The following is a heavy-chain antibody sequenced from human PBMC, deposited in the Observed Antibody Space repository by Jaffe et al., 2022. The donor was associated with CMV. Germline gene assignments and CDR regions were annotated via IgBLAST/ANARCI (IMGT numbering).Heavy chain of an antibody. J-gene: IGHJ6*03. V-gene: IGHV1-69*09. Sequence: QVQLVQSGAEVKKPGSSVKVSCKASGGTFSSYAISWVRQAPGQGLEWMGRIIPILGIANYAQKFQGRVTITADKSTSTAYMELSSLRSEDTAVYYCARGPILDITMVRGVIYYYYMDVWGKGTTVTVSS. CDR3: ARGPILDITMVRGVIYYYYMDV. CDR2: IIPILGIA. D-gene: IGHD3-10*01. CDR1: GGTFSSYA.